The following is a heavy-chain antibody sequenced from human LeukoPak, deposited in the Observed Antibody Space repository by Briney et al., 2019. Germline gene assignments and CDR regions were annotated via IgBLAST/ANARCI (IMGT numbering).Heavy chain of an antibody. CDR1: GFTFDDYG. Sequence: GGSLRLSCAASGFTFDDYGMSWVRQAPGKGLEWVSAISGSGGSTYYADSVKGRFTISRDNSKNTLYLQMNSLRAEDTAVYYCAKASSRELLSTWDYWGQGTLVTVSS. D-gene: IGHD1-26*01. J-gene: IGHJ4*02. CDR2: ISGSGGST. V-gene: IGHV3-23*01. CDR3: AKASSRELLSTWDY.